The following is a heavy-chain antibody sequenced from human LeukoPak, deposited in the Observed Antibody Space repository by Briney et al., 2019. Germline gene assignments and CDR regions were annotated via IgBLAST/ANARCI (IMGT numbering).Heavy chain of an antibody. Sequence: PGGSLKLSCAASGFTFSGSAIHWVRQAPGKGLEWVSYISSSGSTIYYADSVKGRFTISRDNAKNSLYLQMNSLRAEDTAVYYCARVPYYDILTGYYSPYFDYWGQGTLVTVSS. CDR1: GFTFSGSA. CDR3: ARVPYYDILTGYYSPYFDY. V-gene: IGHV3-48*03. CDR2: ISSSGSTI. D-gene: IGHD3-9*01. J-gene: IGHJ4*02.